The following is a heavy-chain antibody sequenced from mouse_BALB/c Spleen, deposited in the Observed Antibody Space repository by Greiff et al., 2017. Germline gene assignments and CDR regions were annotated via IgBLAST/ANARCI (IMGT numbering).Heavy chain of an antibody. CDR1: GFTFSSYG. Sequence: DVHLVESGGGLVQPGGSLKLSCAASGFTFSSYGMSWVRQTPDKRLELVATINSNGGSTYYPDSVKGRFTISRDNAKNTLYLQMSSLKSEDTAMYYCARDRDYRYAYYYAMDYWGQGTSVTVSS. J-gene: IGHJ4*01. V-gene: IGHV5-6-3*01. D-gene: IGHD2-14*01. CDR3: ARDRDYRYAYYYAMDY. CDR2: INSNGGST.